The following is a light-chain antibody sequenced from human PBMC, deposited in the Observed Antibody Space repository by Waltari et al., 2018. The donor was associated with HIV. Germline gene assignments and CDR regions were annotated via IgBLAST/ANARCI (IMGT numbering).Light chain of an antibody. CDR3: QQYDYFPVT. V-gene: IGKV1-33*01. CDR1: QDISDS. CDR2: DAS. J-gene: IGKJ3*01. Sequence: DIQMTQSPPSLSASVGDTVTITCQADQDISDSLNWYQQKPGKAPKLLIYDASNLETGVSSRFSGSGSGTDFTFTISSLQPEDFATYYCQQYDYFPVTFGPGTKVDMK.